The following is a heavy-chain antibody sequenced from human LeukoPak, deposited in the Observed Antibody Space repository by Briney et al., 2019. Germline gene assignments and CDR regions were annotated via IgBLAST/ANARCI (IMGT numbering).Heavy chain of an antibody. J-gene: IGHJ3*02. CDR2: IYHSGST. CDR1: GGSISSDDYY. Sequence: SETLSLTCTVSGGSISSDDYYWTWIRQPPGKGLEWIGYIYHSGSTYYNPSLKSRISISLDTSKNQFSLKLSSVTAADTAAYYCAGEALGAPLYDSFDIWGQGTMVTVSS. V-gene: IGHV4-30-4*08. CDR3: AGEALGAPLYDSFDI. D-gene: IGHD2-2*02.